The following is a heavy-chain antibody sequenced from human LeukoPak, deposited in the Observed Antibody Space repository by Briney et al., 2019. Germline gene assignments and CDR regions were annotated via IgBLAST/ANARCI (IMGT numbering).Heavy chain of an antibody. CDR3: ARFYGGYYYYGMDV. D-gene: IGHD4-17*01. CDR1: GGSISSYY. V-gene: IGHV4-59*01. J-gene: IGHJ6*02. Sequence: PSETLSLTCTVSGGSISSYYWSWIRQPPGKGLEWIGYIYYSGSTNYNPSLKSRVTISVDTSKNQFSLKLSSVTAADTAVYYCARFYGGYYYYGMDVWGQGTTVTVPS. CDR2: IYYSGST.